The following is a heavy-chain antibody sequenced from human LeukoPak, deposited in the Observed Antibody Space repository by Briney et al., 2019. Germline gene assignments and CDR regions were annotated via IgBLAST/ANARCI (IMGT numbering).Heavy chain of an antibody. CDR1: GFTVSSNY. Sequence: GGSLRLSCAASGFTVSSNYMSWVRQAPGKGLEWVSVIYSGGSTYYADSVKGRFTISRDNSKNTLYLQMNSLRAEDTAVYYCAKDTGSWYSFPYFDYWGQGTLVTVSS. CDR3: AKDTGSWYSFPYFDY. J-gene: IGHJ4*02. D-gene: IGHD6-13*01. CDR2: IYSGGST. V-gene: IGHV3-53*01.